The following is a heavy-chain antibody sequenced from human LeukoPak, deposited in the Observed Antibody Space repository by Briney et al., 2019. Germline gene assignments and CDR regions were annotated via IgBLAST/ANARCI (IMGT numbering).Heavy chain of an antibody. D-gene: IGHD3-3*01. Sequence: SETLSLTCAVYGGSFSGYYWSWIRQPPGKGLEWIGEINHSGSTNYNPSLKSRVTISVDTSKNQFSLKLSSVTAADTAVYYCARGWGRVLRSPSPRFDPWGQGTLVTVSS. CDR3: ARGWGRVLRSPSPRFDP. V-gene: IGHV4-34*01. CDR1: GGSFSGYY. CDR2: INHSGST. J-gene: IGHJ5*02.